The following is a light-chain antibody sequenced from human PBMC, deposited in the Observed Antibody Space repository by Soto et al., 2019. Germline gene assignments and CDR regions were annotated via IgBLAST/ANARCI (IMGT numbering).Light chain of an antibody. CDR3: SSYTSSSTWV. J-gene: IGLJ1*01. V-gene: IGLV2-14*01. CDR1: SSDVGGYNY. CDR2: DVS. Sequence: QSVLTQPASVSGFPRDSIPLSCTGTSSDVGGYNYVSWYQQHPGKAPKLMIYDVSNRPSGVSNRFSGSKSGNTASLTISGLQAEDEADYYCSSYTSSSTWVFGTGTKATVL.